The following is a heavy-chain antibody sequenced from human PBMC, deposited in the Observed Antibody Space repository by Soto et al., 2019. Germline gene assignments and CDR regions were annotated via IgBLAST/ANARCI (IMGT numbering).Heavy chain of an antibody. V-gene: IGHV3-53*01. Sequence: EVQLVESGGGLIQPGGSLRLYCTASGFTVSSNYMSWVRQAPGKGLEWVSVIYSGGSTYYADSVKGRFTISRDSSKNTLYLQMNSLRAEDTAVYYCARFSGYPNYYFDYWGQGTLVTVSS. D-gene: IGHD5-18*01. CDR3: ARFSGYPNYYFDY. CDR1: GFTVSSNY. J-gene: IGHJ4*02. CDR2: IYSGGST.